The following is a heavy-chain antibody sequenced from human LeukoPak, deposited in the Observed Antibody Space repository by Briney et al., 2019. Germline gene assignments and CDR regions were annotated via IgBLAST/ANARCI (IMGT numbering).Heavy chain of an antibody. CDR3: ARGKWLAADY. D-gene: IGHD6-19*01. V-gene: IGHV4-59*01. CDR1: GGSISSYY. J-gene: IGHJ4*02. Sequence: PSETLSLTCTVSGGSISSYYWSWIRQPPGKGLEWIGYIYYSGSTNYNPSLKSRVTISVDTSKNQFSLKLSSVTAADTAVYYCARGKWLAADYWGQGTLVTVSS. CDR2: IYYSGST.